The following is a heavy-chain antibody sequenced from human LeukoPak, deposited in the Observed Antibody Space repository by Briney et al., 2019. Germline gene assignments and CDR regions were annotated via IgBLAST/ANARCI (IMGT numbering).Heavy chain of an antibody. Sequence: SETLSLTCTVSGGSISSYYWSWIRQPPGKGLEWIGEINHSGSTNYNPSLKSRVTISVDTSKNQFSLKLSSVTAADTAVYYCARVPSIAAAGTSLDYWGQGTLVTVSS. V-gene: IGHV4-34*01. CDR3: ARVPSIAAAGTSLDY. J-gene: IGHJ4*02. CDR2: INHSGST. CDR1: GGSISSYY. D-gene: IGHD6-13*01.